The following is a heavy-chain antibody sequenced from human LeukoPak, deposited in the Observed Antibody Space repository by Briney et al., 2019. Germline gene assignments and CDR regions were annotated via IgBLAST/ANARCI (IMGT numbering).Heavy chain of an antibody. CDR3: ARVRDGYNNDAFDI. Sequence: PGGSLRLSCAASGFTFSSYSMNWVRQAPGKGLEWVSSISSSSSCIYYADSVKGRFTISRDNAKNSLYLQMNSLRAEDTAVYYCARVRDGYNNDAFDIWGQGTMVTVSS. V-gene: IGHV3-21*01. D-gene: IGHD5-24*01. CDR2: ISSSSSCI. J-gene: IGHJ3*02. CDR1: GFTFSSYS.